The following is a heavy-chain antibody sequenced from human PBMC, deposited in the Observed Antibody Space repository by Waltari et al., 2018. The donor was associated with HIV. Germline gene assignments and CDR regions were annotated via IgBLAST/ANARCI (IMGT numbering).Heavy chain of an antibody. D-gene: IGHD3-22*01. Sequence: EAQLVESGGGLVKPGGSLRLSCAASGFTFNNAWMGWVRQAPGKGLEWVGGIKRKADGETTDYAAPVKGRVTISRDDSKSTLYLQMNSLKTEDTAVYYCTADTYDSSGYTHDYWGQGTLVTVSS. CDR3: TADTYDSSGYTHDY. V-gene: IGHV3-15*01. CDR2: IKRKADGETT. CDR1: GFTFNNAW. J-gene: IGHJ4*02.